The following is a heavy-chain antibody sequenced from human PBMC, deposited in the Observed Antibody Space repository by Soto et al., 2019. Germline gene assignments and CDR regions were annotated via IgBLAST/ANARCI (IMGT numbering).Heavy chain of an antibody. CDR3: ARGCSSTSCFYYYYGMDV. CDR1: GFTFSSYS. CDR2: ISSSSSYI. V-gene: IGHV3-21*01. J-gene: IGHJ6*02. Sequence: PGGSLRLSCAASGFTFSSYSMNWVRQAPGKGLEWVSSISSSSSYIYYADSVKGRFTISRDNAKNSLYLQMNSLRAEDTAVYYCARGCSSTSCFYYYYGMDVWGQGTTVTVSS. D-gene: IGHD2-2*01.